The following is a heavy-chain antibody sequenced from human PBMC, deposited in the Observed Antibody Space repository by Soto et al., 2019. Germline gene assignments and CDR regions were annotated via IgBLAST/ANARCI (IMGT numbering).Heavy chain of an antibody. V-gene: IGHV4-30-2*01. CDR3: ARARANWGLYGMDV. CDR2: IYHSGST. CDR1: GGSISSGGYS. Sequence: SETLSLTCAVPGGSISSGGYSWSWIRQPPGRGLEWIGYIYHSGSTYYNPSLKSRVTISVDRSKNQFSLKLSSVTAADTAVYYCARARANWGLYGMDVWGQGTTVTVSS. D-gene: IGHD7-27*01. J-gene: IGHJ6*02.